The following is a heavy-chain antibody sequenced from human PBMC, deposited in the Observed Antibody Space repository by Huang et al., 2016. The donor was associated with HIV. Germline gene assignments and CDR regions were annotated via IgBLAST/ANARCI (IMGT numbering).Heavy chain of an antibody. Sequence: QVRLHQWGTGVLKPSETLYLTCAVYGGSFNGHFWTWIRQSPGKGLEWIGESAHRWTTSSNPSLKCRVTMSLDTSKSQFYLNRTAVTATDTATYYCARPRMTEGNSDSTWSYFDSWGQGTPVIVSS. J-gene: IGHJ4*02. CDR2: SAHRWTT. CDR1: GGSFNGHF. V-gene: IGHV4-34*01. D-gene: IGHD2-21*02. CDR3: ARPRMTEGNSDSTWSYFDS.